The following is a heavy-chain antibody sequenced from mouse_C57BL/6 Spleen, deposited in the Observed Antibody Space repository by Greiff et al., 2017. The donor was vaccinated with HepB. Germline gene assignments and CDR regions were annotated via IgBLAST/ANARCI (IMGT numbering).Heavy chain of an antibody. V-gene: IGHV3-6*01. D-gene: IGHD2-5*01. Sequence: EVKLQESGPGLVKPSQSLSLTCSVTGYSITSGYYWNWIRQFPGNKLEWMGYISYDGSNNYNPSLKNRISITRDTSKNQFFLKLNSVTTEDTATYYCARDSYYSNPYAMDYWGQGTSVTVSS. J-gene: IGHJ4*01. CDR2: ISYDGSN. CDR1: GYSITSGYY. CDR3: ARDSYYSNPYAMDY.